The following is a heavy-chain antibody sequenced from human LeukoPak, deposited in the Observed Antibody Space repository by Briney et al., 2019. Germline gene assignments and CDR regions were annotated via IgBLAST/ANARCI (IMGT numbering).Heavy chain of an antibody. J-gene: IGHJ4*02. V-gene: IGHV3-21*01. CDR3: ARDAHYDFWSGYYSTWPLGY. CDR1: GFTFSSYS. CDR2: ISSSISYI. Sequence: GGSLRLSCAASGFTFSSYSINWVRQAPGKGLEWVSSISSSISYIYYADSVKGRFTISRDNAKNSLYLQMNSLRAEDTAVYYRARDAHYDFWSGYYSTWPLGYWGQGTLVTVSS. D-gene: IGHD3-3*01.